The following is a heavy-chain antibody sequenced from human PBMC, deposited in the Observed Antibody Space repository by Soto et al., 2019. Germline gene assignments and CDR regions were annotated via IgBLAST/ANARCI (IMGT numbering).Heavy chain of an antibody. CDR3: ARHGYSYGGGYFDY. Sequence: EVQLVESGGGLVQPGGSLRLSCAASGFTVSSNYMSWVRQAPGKGLEWVSVIYSGGSAYYADSVKGRFTISRDNSKNTLYLQRNSLRAEATAVYYCARHGYSYGGGYFDYWGQGTLVTVSS. J-gene: IGHJ4*02. CDR1: GFTVSSNY. V-gene: IGHV3-66*04. CDR2: IYSGGSA. D-gene: IGHD5-18*01.